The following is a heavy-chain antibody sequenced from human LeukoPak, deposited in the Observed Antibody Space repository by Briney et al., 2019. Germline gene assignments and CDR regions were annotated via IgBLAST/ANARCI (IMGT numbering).Heavy chain of an antibody. CDR2: ISGSGGST. Sequence: GGSLRLSCAASGFTFSSYAMSWVRQAPGKGLEWVSAISGSGGSTYYADSVKGRFTISRDNSKNTLYLQMNSLKTEDTAVYYCTTDSGDTAMVAYYYYYMDVWGKGTTVTVSS. CDR3: TTDSGDTAMVAYYYYYMDV. V-gene: IGHV3-23*01. D-gene: IGHD5-18*01. J-gene: IGHJ6*03. CDR1: GFTFSSYA.